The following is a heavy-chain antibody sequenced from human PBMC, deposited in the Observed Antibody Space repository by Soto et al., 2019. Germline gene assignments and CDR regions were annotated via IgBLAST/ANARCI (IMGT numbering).Heavy chain of an antibody. CDR3: SRDVVVGAKALNF. J-gene: IGHJ4*02. V-gene: IGHV3-7*01. Sequence: GGSLRLSCAASGFTFSNYWMTWVRQAPGKGLEWVANIKEDGSEKHYVDSVKGRFTISRDNAKNSPYLQMNSLRVEDTAVYFCSRDVVVGAKALNFWGQGALVTVPS. CDR2: IKEDGSEK. CDR1: GFTFSNYW. D-gene: IGHD2-15*01.